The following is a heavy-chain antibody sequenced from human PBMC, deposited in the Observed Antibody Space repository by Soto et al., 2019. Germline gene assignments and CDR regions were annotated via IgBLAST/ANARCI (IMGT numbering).Heavy chain of an antibody. CDR2: IYYTGST. D-gene: IGHD2-15*01. V-gene: IGHV4-39*02. Sequence: QLQLLESGPGLVRPSETLSLTCSVSGGSISSTSYYWGWIRQPPGKGLEWIASIYYTGSTYYSPSLKSRVTISVDTSKNLFSLELNSVTAADTAVYYCARGRALYCSGGSCYWFDPWRQGTLVTVSS. CDR3: ARGRALYCSGGSCYWFDP. CDR1: GGSISSTSYY. J-gene: IGHJ5*02.